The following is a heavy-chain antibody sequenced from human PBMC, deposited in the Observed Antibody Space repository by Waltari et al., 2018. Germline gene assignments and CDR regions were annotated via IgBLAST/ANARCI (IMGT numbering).Heavy chain of an antibody. Sequence: EVQLVESGGGLVQPGGSLRRSCVASGFSFRSYELNWVRQAPGKGREGGSVIGSDGTTIYYADSVKGRFTIARENAKNSLYLEMSSLGVDDSAVYYCVTSLGGGYVCISDYWGQGTLVTVSS. D-gene: IGHD5-12*01. CDR1: GFSFRSYE. CDR3: VTSLGGGYVCISDY. V-gene: IGHV3-48*03. J-gene: IGHJ4*02. CDR2: IGSDGTTI.